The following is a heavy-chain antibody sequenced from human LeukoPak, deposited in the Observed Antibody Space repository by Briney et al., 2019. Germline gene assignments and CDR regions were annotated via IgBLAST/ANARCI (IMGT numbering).Heavy chain of an antibody. V-gene: IGHV1-8*01. J-gene: IGHJ4*02. Sequence: ASVKVSCKASGYTFTSYDINWVRQATGQGLEWMGWMNPNSGNTGYAQKFQGRVTMTRNTSISTAYMEPSSLRSEDTAVYYCARGPTYQGVIDYWGQGTLVTVSS. CDR3: ARGPTYQGVIDY. CDR1: GYTFTSYD. D-gene: IGHD2/OR15-2a*01. CDR2: MNPNSGNT.